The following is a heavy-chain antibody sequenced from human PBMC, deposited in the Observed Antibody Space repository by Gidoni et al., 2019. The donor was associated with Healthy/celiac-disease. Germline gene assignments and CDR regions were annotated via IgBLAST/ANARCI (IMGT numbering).Heavy chain of an antibody. D-gene: IGHD1-20*01. J-gene: IGHJ4*02. CDR3: AKARQLTSLDY. CDR2: ISYDGSNK. V-gene: IGHV3-30*18. Sequence: RGLECVAVISYDGSNKYYADSVKGRFTISRDNSKNTLYLQMNSLRAEDTAVYYCAKARQLTSLDYWGQGTLVTVSS.